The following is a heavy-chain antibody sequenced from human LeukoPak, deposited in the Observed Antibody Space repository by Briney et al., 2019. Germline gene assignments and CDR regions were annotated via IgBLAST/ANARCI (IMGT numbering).Heavy chain of an antibody. Sequence: ASVKVSCKASGYTFTSYAMRWVRQAPGQRLEWMGWINAGNGNTKYSQKFQGRVTITRDTSASTAYMELSSLRSEDTAVYYCARDYYDILTGYPTPLDYWGQGTLVTVSS. J-gene: IGHJ4*02. CDR3: ARDYYDILTGYPTPLDY. D-gene: IGHD3-9*01. CDR2: INAGNGNT. CDR1: GYTFTSYA. V-gene: IGHV1-3*01.